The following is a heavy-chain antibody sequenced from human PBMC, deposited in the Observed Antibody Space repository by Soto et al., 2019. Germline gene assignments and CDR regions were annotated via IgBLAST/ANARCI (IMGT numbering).Heavy chain of an antibody. CDR2: ISAYNGNT. Sequence: QVQLVQSGTEVKKPGASVKVSCKASGYTFTSYGISWVRQAPGQGLEWMGWISAYNGNTNYAQKFQGRVIMTRNTSISTAYLELSSLRSEDTAVYYCARRLTCDYWGQGTLVTVSS. J-gene: IGHJ4*02. V-gene: IGHV1-18*01. CDR1: GYTFTSYG. CDR3: ARRLTCDY.